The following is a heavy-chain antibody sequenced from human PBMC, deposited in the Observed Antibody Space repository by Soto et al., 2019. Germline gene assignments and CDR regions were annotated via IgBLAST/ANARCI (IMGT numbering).Heavy chain of an antibody. J-gene: IGHJ4*02. D-gene: IGHD3-10*01. CDR3: ARDGLGGVRGVINN. CDR2: ISSSSSYI. Sequence: ESGGGLVKPGGSLRLSCAASGFTFSSYSMNWVRQAPGKGLEWVSSISSSSSYIYYADSVKGRFTISRDNAKNSLYLQMNSLRAEDTAVYYCARDGLGGVRGVINNWGQGTLVTVSS. CDR1: GFTFSSYS. V-gene: IGHV3-21*01.